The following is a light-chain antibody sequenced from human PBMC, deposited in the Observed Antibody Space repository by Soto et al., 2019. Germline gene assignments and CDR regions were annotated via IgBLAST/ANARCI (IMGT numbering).Light chain of an antibody. CDR3: QHYNSYSEA. J-gene: IGKJ1*01. Sequence: DIQMTQSTSTLSGSVGDRVTITCRASQTISSWLAWYQQKPGKAPKLLIYKASTLKSGVPSRFSGSGSGTEFTLTISSXQPDDFATYYCQHYNSYSEAFGQGTKVDIK. CDR2: KAS. CDR1: QTISSW. V-gene: IGKV1-5*03.